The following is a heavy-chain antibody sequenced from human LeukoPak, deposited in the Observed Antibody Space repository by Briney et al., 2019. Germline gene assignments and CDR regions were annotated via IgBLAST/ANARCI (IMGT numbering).Heavy chain of an antibody. CDR3: ARRDYVLDY. CDR1: GGSFSGYY. D-gene: IGHD4-17*01. J-gene: IGHJ4*02. CDR2: INHSGST. V-gene: IGHV4-34*01. Sequence: SETLSLTCAGYGGSFSGYYWSWIRQPPGKGLEWIGEINHSGSTNYNPSLKSRVTISVDTSKNQFSLKLSSVTAADTAVYYCARRDYVLDYWGQGTLVTVSS.